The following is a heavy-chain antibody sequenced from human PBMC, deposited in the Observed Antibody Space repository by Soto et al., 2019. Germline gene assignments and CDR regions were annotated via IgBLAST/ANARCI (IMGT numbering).Heavy chain of an antibody. CDR2: ISSVGTTT. D-gene: IGHD3-10*01. CDR3: ARDQEGSGSHWLGYNYYAMDV. J-gene: IGHJ6*02. V-gene: IGHV3-11*01. CDR1: GFTITDYY. Sequence: VQLVESGGGLVKPGGSLRLSCGASGFTITDYYMSWIRQAPGKGLEWVSHISSVGTTTYYADSVKGRFSISMDNAKNSLYLQMNSLRAEDTAVYYCARDQEGSGSHWLGYNYYAMDVWGQGTTVTVSS.